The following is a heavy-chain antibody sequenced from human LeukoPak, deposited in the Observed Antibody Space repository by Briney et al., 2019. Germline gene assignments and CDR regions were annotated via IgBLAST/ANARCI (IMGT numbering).Heavy chain of an antibody. CDR3: ARDSREVLLWFGEFSP. J-gene: IGHJ5*02. CDR1: GYTFTGYY. CDR2: ISGYNGHT. D-gene: IGHD3-10*01. Sequence: ASVKVSCKASGYTFTGYYMHWVRQAPGQGLEWMGWISGYNGHTKYAQKFQGRATMTTDTSTSTAYMELRSLRSDDTAVYYCARDSREVLLWFGEFSPWGQGTLVTVSS. V-gene: IGHV1-18*04.